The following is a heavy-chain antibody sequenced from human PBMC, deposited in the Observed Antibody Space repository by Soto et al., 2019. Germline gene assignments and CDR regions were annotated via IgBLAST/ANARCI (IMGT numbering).Heavy chain of an antibody. CDR1: GFTFSNAW. D-gene: IGHD2-15*01. CDR2: IKSKTDGGTT. CDR3: TTGGYCSGGSCYPPYYYYYGMDV. Sequence: EVQLVESGGGLVKPGGSLRLSCAASGFTFSNAWMSWVRQAPGKGLKWVGRIKSKTDGGTTDYAAPVKGRFTISRDDSKNTLYLQMNSLKTEDTAVYYCTTGGYCSGGSCYPPYYYYYGMDVWGQGTTVTVSS. J-gene: IGHJ6*02. V-gene: IGHV3-15*01.